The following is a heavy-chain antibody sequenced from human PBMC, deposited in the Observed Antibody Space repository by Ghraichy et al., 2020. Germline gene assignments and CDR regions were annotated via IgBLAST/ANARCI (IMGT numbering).Heavy chain of an antibody. CDR1: GGSISSGGYY. V-gene: IGHV4-31*03. CDR2: IYYSGST. D-gene: IGHD3-10*01. CDR3: ARVNGFGELFHFDF. J-gene: IGHJ4*02. Sequence: SETLSLTCTVSGGSISSGGYYWSWIRQHPEKGLEWIGYIYYSGSTYYNPSLKSRVTISVDTSKNQFSLKLSSVTAADTAVYYCARVNGFGELFHFDFWGQGTLVTVSS.